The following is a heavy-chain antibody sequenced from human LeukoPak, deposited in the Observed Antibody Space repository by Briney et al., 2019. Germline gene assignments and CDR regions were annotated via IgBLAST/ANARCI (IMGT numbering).Heavy chain of an antibody. V-gene: IGHV1-46*01. CDR3: ARESMAATAIYSFDY. D-gene: IGHD2-2*02. CDR2: INPSGGST. CDR1: GYTFTSYY. J-gene: IGHJ4*02. Sequence: ASVKVSCKASGYTFTSYYMHRVRQAPGQGLEWMGIINPSGGSTSYAQKFQGRVTMTRDTSTSTVYMELSSLRSEDTAVYYCARESMAATAIYSFDYWGQGTLVTVSS.